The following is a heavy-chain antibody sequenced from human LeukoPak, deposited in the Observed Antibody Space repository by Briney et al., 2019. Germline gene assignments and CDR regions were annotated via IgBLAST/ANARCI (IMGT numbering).Heavy chain of an antibody. D-gene: IGHD6-19*01. J-gene: IGHJ6*03. CDR2: ISSSGSTI. V-gene: IGHV3-11*01. CDR1: GFTFSDYY. CDR3: ARDSPQTGWLVLASLYYMDV. Sequence: GGSLRLSCAASGFTFSDYYMSWIRQAPGKGLEWVSYISSSGSTIYYADSVKGRFTISRDNAKNSLYLQMNSLRAEDTAVYCCARDSPQTGWLVLASLYYMDVWGKGTTVTVSS.